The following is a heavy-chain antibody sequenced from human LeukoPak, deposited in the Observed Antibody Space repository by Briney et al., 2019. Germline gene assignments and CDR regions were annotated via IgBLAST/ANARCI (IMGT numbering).Heavy chain of an antibody. CDR3: ARGTGSSSYLY. J-gene: IGHJ4*02. CDR2: IMPMFGKA. CDR1: GGTFSSYD. V-gene: IGHV1-69*06. D-gene: IGHD6-13*01. Sequence: ASVKVSCKASGGTFSSYDISWVRQAPGQGLEWMGGIMPMFGKANYAQKFQGRVTTTADKATSTAYMELSSLRSEDTAVYYCARGTGSSSYLYWGQGTLVTVSS.